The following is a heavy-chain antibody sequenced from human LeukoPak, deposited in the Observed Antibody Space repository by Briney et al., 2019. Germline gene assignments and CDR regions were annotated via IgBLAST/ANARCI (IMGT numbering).Heavy chain of an antibody. J-gene: IGHJ4*02. Sequence: GESLKISCKGSGYSFTSYWIGWVRQMPGKGLEWMGIIYPGDSDTRYSPSFQGQVTISADKSISTAYLQWSSLKASDTAMYYCARSAVRGVNRGPFDYWGQGTLVTVSS. D-gene: IGHD3-10*01. CDR2: IYPGDSDT. CDR3: ARSAVRGVNRGPFDY. V-gene: IGHV5-51*01. CDR1: GYSFTSYW.